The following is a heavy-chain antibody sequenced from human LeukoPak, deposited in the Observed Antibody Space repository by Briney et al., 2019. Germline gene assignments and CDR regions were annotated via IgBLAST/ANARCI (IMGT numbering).Heavy chain of an antibody. Sequence: GGSLRLSCAASGFSFDAYAMHWLRQIPGKGLEWVSGINWNGEVIPYPDSVKGRFTISRDNARHSVSLHMNSLRPEDTAFYYCAKDVKSGWFLGAFDLRGQGTVVTVSS. V-gene: IGHV3-9*01. CDR3: AKDVKSGWFLGAFDL. D-gene: IGHD6-19*01. CDR1: GFSFDAYA. J-gene: IGHJ3*01. CDR2: INWNGEVI.